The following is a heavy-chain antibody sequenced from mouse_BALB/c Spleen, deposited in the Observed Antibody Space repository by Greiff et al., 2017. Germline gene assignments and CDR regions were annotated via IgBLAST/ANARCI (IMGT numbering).Heavy chain of an antibody. CDR3: ASYYGRYFDV. Sequence: VQLHQSGAELAKPGASVKMSCKASGYTFTSYWMHWVKQRPGQGLEWIGYINPSTGYTEYNQKFKDKATLTADKSSSTAYMQLSSLTSEDSAVYYCASYYGRYFDVWGAGTTVTVSS. D-gene: IGHD1-1*01. CDR2: INPSTGYT. J-gene: IGHJ1*01. CDR1: GYTFTSYW. V-gene: IGHV1-7*01.